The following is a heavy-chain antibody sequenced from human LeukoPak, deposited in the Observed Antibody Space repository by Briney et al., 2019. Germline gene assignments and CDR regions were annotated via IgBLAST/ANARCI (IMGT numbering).Heavy chain of an antibody. V-gene: IGHV3-30*02. J-gene: IGHJ4*02. CDR3: AKDDSGYSYGYAGPGDY. CDR1: GFTFSSYG. CDR2: IRYDGSNK. Sequence: GGSLRLSCAASGFTFSSYGMHWVRQAPGKGLEWVAFIRYDGSNKYYADSVKGRFTISRDNSKDTLYLQMNSLRAEDTAVYYCAKDDSGYSYGYAGPGDYWGQGTLVTVSS. D-gene: IGHD5-18*01.